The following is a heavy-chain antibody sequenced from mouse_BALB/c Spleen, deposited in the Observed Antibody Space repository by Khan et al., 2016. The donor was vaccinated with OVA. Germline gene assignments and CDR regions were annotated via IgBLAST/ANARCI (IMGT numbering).Heavy chain of an antibody. CDR1: GYTFTDYY. V-gene: IGHV1-77*01. Sequence: QVQLKQSGAELARPGTSVKLSCKASGYTFTDYYINWVKQRTGQGLEWIGEISPGSGDTYYNEKFKGKATLTADKSSSTVYMQRSRLTAEASAGYFCARRNYFGYTFAYWGQGTLVTVSA. CDR3: ARRNYFGYTFAY. J-gene: IGHJ3*01. CDR2: ISPGSGDT. D-gene: IGHD1-2*01.